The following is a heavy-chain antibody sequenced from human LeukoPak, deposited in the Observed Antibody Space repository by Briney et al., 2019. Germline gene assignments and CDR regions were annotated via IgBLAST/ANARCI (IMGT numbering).Heavy chain of an antibody. CDR3: ATYSAAGRTYYFDY. CDR2: ISPYNGNT. Sequence: ASVKVSCTASGYSFTNYGMTWVRQAPGQGLEWMGWISPYNGNTNYAQKLQGRVTMTRDTSTSTAYMELRSLRSDDTDVYYCATYSAAGRTYYFDYWGQGTVVTVSP. V-gene: IGHV1-18*01. J-gene: IGHJ4*02. D-gene: IGHD6-13*01. CDR1: GYSFTNYG.